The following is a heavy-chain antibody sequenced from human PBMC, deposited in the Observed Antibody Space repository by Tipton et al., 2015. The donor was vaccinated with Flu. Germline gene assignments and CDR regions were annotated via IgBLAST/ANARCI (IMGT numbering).Heavy chain of an antibody. V-gene: IGHV4-39*07. J-gene: IGHJ4*02. D-gene: IGHD3-22*01. CDR1: GGSISSSSYY. CDR2: IYYSGST. CDR3: ARDPSPPYYYDSSGIGDVHCLDY. Sequence: TLSLTCTVSGGSISSSSYYWGWIRQPPGKGLEWIGSIYYSGSTYYNPSLKSRVTISVDTSKNQFSLKLSSVTAADTAVYYCARDPSPPYYYDSSGIGDVHCLDYWGRGTPGTGSP.